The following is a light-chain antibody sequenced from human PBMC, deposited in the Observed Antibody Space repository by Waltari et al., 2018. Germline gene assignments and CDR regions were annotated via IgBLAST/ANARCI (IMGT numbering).Light chain of an antibody. Sequence: QSVLTPPPSASGTPRQGVTIACSGAVSNIGTTYVFWYLQQLPGPAPKLLIYRKARRPSAGPDRFSGSKSGTSASLAISGLRSEDEGDYYCAAWDDSLSGHVVFGGGTKLTVL. J-gene: IGLJ2*01. CDR1: VSNIGTTY. CDR3: AAWDDSLSGHVV. CDR2: RKA. V-gene: IGLV1-47*01.